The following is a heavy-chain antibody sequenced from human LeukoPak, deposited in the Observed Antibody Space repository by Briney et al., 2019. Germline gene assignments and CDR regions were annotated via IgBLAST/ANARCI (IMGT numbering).Heavy chain of an antibody. V-gene: IGHV1-69*05. CDR3: ARDFMGGYYIGWFDP. J-gene: IGHJ5*02. D-gene: IGHD3-3*01. Sequence: SVKVSCKASGGTFSSYAISWVRQAPGQGLEWMGGIIPIFGTANYAQKFQGRVTITTDESTSTAYMELSSLRSEDTAVYYCARDFMGGYYIGWFDPWGQGTLVTVSS. CDR1: GGTFSSYA. CDR2: IIPIFGTA.